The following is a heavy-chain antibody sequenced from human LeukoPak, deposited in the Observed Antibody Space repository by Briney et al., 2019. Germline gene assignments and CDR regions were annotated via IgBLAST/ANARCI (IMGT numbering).Heavy chain of an antibody. V-gene: IGHV3-23*01. CDR1: GFTFSNYA. CDR3: ARDRITMDPPKIPLFDI. J-gene: IGHJ3*02. CDR2: ISNSGDIT. Sequence: QPGESLRLSCAASGFTFSNYAMTWVRQAPGRGLEWVSSISNSGDITNYADSVKGRFSISRDDSKNTLFLHMNGLRGEDTAVYYCARDRITMDPPKIPLFDIWGQGTMVTVSS. D-gene: IGHD3-10*01.